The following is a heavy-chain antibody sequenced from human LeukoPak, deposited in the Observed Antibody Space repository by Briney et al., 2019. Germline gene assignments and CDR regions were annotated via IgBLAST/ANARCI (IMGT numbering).Heavy chain of an antibody. V-gene: IGHV3-20*04. CDR1: GFTFDDYG. J-gene: IGHJ4*02. CDR3: AREGVRCDSTGYYYYDYFDY. D-gene: IGHD3-22*01. CDR2: INWNGGST. Sequence: GGSLRLSCAASGFTFDDYGMSWVRQAPGKGLEWVSGINWNGGSTGYADSVKGRFTISRDNAKNSLYLQMNSLRAEDTALYYCAREGVRCDSTGYYYYDYFDYWGQGTLVTVSS.